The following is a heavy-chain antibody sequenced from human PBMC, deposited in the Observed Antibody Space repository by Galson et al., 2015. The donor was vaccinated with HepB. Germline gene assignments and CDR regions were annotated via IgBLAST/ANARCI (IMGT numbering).Heavy chain of an antibody. J-gene: IGHJ5*02. CDR2: IWFDGSAT. CDR3: ARDDPFDSSGWPNWFDP. CDR1: GFTFSSYG. D-gene: IGHD6-19*01. Sequence: SLRLSCAASGFTFSSYGMHWVRQAPGKGLEWVAAIWFDGSATFYRESVKGRFSISRDDSKNILYLQMNSLRAEDTAVYSCARDDPFDSSGWPNWFDPWGQGTTVTVSS. V-gene: IGHV3-33*01.